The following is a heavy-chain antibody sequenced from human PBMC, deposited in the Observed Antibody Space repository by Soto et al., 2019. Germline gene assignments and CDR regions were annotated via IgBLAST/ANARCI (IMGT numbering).Heavy chain of an antibody. D-gene: IGHD2-8*02. CDR1: GGSISSGDFS. CDR2: IYHTGIT. Sequence: SETLSLTCAVSGGSISSGDFSWNWIRQPPGKGLEYIGYIYHTGITNYNPSLKSRVNISVDKSNNQFSLMLRSVTAADTAVYYCATLPPRIVVVVTPIPTWGQGTLVTVSS. J-gene: IGHJ5*02. CDR3: ATLPPRIVVVVTPIPT. V-gene: IGHV4-30-2*01.